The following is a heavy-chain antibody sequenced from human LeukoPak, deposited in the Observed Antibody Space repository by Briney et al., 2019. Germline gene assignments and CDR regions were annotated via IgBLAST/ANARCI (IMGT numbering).Heavy chain of an antibody. D-gene: IGHD3-22*01. Sequence: SETLSLTCTVSGYSISSGYYWGWIRQPPGKGLEWIGSTYDSGRTYYSPSLKSRVTISVDTSKNKFPLKLSSVTAADTAVYYCVRDSSGYYPIFDYWGQGTLVTVSS. V-gene: IGHV4-38-2*02. J-gene: IGHJ4*02. CDR2: TYDSGRT. CDR1: GYSISSGYY. CDR3: VRDSSGYYPIFDY.